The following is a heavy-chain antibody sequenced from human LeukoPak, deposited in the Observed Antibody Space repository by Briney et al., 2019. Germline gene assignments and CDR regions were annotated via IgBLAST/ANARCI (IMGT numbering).Heavy chain of an antibody. CDR1: GFTFGDYA. CDR2: IRTKAYGGTI. CDR3: TRGDCSSTSCYAYY. V-gene: IGHV3-49*04. Sequence: GGSLRLSCTASGFTFGDYAMSWVRQAPGKGLEWVGFIRTKAYGGTIEYAASVKGRFTISRDDSKSIAYLQMNSLKTEDTAVYYCTRGDCSSTSCYAYYWGQGTLVTVSS. D-gene: IGHD2-2*01. J-gene: IGHJ4*02.